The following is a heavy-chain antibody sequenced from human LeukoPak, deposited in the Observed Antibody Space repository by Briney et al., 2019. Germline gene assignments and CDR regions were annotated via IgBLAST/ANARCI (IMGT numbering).Heavy chain of an antibody. D-gene: IGHD6-6*01. CDR2: ISYDGSLE. CDR1: GFTFSTYA. Sequence: PGRSLRLSCAASGFTFSTYAMHWVRQAPGKALEWVAVISYDGSLEYYADSVKGRFTISRDNSKNTLYLQMNSLSTEDTAVYYCARGGSSFYYYYYLDVWGKGTTVTVSS. CDR3: ARGGSSFYYYYYLDV. V-gene: IGHV3-30*01. J-gene: IGHJ6*03.